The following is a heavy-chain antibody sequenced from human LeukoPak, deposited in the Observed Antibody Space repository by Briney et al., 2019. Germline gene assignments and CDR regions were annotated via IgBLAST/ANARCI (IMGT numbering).Heavy chain of an antibody. Sequence: GASVKVSCKASGYTFSDYYIHWVRQAPGQGLEWVGWINPNGGGTNYAQKFQGRVTMTSDTSISTAYMELSSLRSDDTAVYYCARDSRNYYDSRGGGDEAFDIWGQGTMVTVSS. CDR2: INPNGGGT. CDR1: GYTFSDYY. J-gene: IGHJ3*02. CDR3: ARDSRNYYDSRGGGDEAFDI. V-gene: IGHV1-2*02. D-gene: IGHD3-22*01.